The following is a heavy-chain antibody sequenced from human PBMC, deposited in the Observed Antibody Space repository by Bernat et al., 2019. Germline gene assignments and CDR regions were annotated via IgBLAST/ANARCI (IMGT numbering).Heavy chain of an antibody. CDR2: ISGSGGST. Sequence: EVQLLESGGGLVQPGGSLRLSCAASGFTFSSYAMSWVRQAPGKGLEWVSAISGSGGSTYYADSVKGRFTISRDNSKNTLYLQMNSLRAEDTAVYYCAKESSDSSGYRAGNYFDYWGQGTLVTVSS. CDR3: AKESSDSSGYRAGNYFDY. V-gene: IGHV3-23*01. D-gene: IGHD3-22*01. J-gene: IGHJ4*02. CDR1: GFTFSSYA.